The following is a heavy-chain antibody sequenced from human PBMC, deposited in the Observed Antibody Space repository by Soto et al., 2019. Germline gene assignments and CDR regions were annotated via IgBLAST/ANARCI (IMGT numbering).Heavy chain of an antibody. V-gene: IGHV3-9*01. J-gene: IGHJ1*01. Sequence: EVKLLESGGGLVQPGGSMRLSCEASGFPFWTYSMSGVRQAPRKGLEWVSGISGSIGYGDSVKGRFAISRDNAKNSLHLQMNSLSAEDTAFYYCVKDESINWYSGHFRHWGQGTLVTVSS. D-gene: IGHD6-13*01. CDR1: GFPFWTYS. CDR2: ISGSI. CDR3: VKDESINWYSGHFRH.